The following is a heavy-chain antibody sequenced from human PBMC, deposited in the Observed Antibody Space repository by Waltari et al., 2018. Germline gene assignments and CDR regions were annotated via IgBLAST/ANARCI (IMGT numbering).Heavy chain of an antibody. CDR1: GFTFSSYS. D-gene: IGHD5-12*01. CDR3: ARDIVATIPICDY. J-gene: IGHJ4*02. V-gene: IGHV3-21*01. Sequence: EVQLVESGGGLVKPGGSLSLSCAASGFTFSSYSMNWVRQAPGKGLEWVSSISSSSSYIYYADSVKGRFTSSRDNAKNSLYLQMNSLRAEDTAVYYCARDIVATIPICDYWGQGTLVTVSS. CDR2: ISSSSSYI.